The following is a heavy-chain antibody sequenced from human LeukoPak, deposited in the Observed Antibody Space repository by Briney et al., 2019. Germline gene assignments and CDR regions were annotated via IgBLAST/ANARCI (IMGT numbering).Heavy chain of an antibody. Sequence: EASVKVSCKASGYSFTDYNINWVRQAGGQGLECMGEMNPDTGDTLYGQKFRGRVTLTRNISMMTAYMEIHNLRSEDTAVYYCARGRLGGFDSWGQGTLVTVSS. V-gene: IGHV1-8*01. CDR3: ARGRLGGFDS. CDR2: MNPDTGDT. J-gene: IGHJ4*02. CDR1: GYSFTDYN.